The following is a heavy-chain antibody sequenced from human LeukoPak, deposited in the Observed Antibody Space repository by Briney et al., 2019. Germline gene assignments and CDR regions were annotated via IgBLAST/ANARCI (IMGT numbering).Heavy chain of an antibody. V-gene: IGHV4-4*07. CDR2: IYTSGTT. J-gene: IGHJ4*02. Sequence: PSETLSLTCTVSGDSISSYYFNWIRQPAGKGLEWLGRIYTSGTTYYNPSLKSRLTMSVDTSKNQFSLKLRSVTAADMALYFCALLGSSALDYWGQGVLVTVSS. D-gene: IGHD3-22*01. CDR1: GDSISSYY. CDR3: ALLGSSALDY.